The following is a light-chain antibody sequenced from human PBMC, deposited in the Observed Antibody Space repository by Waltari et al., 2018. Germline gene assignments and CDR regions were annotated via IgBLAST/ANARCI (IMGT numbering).Light chain of an antibody. CDR3: AAWDDRLRGRV. CDR2: RSD. V-gene: IGLV1-47*01. Sequence: QSVLTQTPSASGTPGQRVTISCSGRRSNIGSNYIFWYQQLPGTAPKLTIYRSDQRPSGVPDRFSGSKSGTSASLAISGLRSEDEADYYCAAWDDRLRGRVFGGGTKLTVL. J-gene: IGLJ3*02. CDR1: RSNIGSNY.